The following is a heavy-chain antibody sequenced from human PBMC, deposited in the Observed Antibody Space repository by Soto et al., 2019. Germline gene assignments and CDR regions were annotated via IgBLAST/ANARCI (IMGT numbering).Heavy chain of an antibody. CDR2: VSGGGGTT. V-gene: IGHV3-23*01. CDR1: GFTFSTYG. Sequence: EVQLLESGGGLVQPGGSLRLSCTASGFTFSTYGMSWVRQAPGKGLDWVSAVSGGGGTTYYADSGKGRFTISRDNSKNTLYLQMKNLRADDTAVYYCAKDRSGPTRGYYRRYYGLDVWGPGTTVTVSS. J-gene: IGHJ6*02. D-gene: IGHD1-26*01. CDR3: AKDRSGPTRGYYRRYYGLDV.